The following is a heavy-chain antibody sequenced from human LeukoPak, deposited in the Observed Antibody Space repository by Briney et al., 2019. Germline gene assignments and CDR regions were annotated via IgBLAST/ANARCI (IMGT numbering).Heavy chain of an antibody. Sequence: AGGSLRLSCALSGITLSNYRTSWARQAPGRGLEWVEGISGSGGGTYYADSVKGRFTLSRDNPKNTLYLKMNSLSAEERAVYVSAKRGVVIGVILVGFHKEAYYFDSWGQGALVTVSS. D-gene: IGHD2-21*01. V-gene: IGHV3-23*01. CDR3: AKRGVVIGVILVGFHKEAYYFDS. J-gene: IGHJ4*02. CDR1: GITLSNYR. CDR2: ISGSGGGT.